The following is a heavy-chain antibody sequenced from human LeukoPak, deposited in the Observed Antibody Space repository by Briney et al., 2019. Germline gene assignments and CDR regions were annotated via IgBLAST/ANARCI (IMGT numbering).Heavy chain of an antibody. J-gene: IGHJ4*02. D-gene: IGHD3-10*01. CDR2: MSSSGDTI. Sequence: GGSLRLSCAASGFTFSDYYMSWIREAPGKGLEWLSHMSSSGDTIYHADSERGRFTISRDNAKKTLFLQMNSLRAEDTAVYYCARDLTDFGSGIFYDHWGQGALVTVSS. CDR1: GFTFSDYY. V-gene: IGHV3-11*01. CDR3: ARDLTDFGSGIFYDH.